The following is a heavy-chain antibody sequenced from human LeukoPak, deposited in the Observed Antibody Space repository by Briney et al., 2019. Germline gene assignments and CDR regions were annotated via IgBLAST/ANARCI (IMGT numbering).Heavy chain of an antibody. Sequence: ASVKVSCKTSGYTFSTYTINWVRQAPGQGLEWMGRIIPVLRKTTYAQKFQGRVTIAADTSTDTAYMDLTSRRSEDTAVYYCGGGGQVSTGAYFDSWGQGSLVIVSA. D-gene: IGHD1-26*01. V-gene: IGHV1-69*08. CDR2: IIPVLRKT. J-gene: IGHJ4*02. CDR3: GGGGQVSTGAYFDS. CDR1: GYTFSTYT.